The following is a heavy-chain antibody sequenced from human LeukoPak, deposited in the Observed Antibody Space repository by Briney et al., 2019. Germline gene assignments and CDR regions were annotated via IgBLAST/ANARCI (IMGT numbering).Heavy chain of an antibody. CDR2: IYSDGST. CDR1: GFTVSSNY. CDR3: AKNEAPPLLYDSSGYLDP. V-gene: IGHV3-66*01. J-gene: IGHJ5*02. Sequence: GGSLRLSCAASGFTVSSNYMSWVRQAPGKGLEWVSLIYSDGSTYYADSVRGRFTISRDNSKNTLYLQMNSLRAEDTAVYYCAKNEAPPLLYDSSGYLDPWGQGTLVTVSS. D-gene: IGHD3-22*01.